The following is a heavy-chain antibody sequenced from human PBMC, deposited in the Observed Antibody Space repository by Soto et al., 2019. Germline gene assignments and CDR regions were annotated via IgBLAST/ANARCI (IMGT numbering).Heavy chain of an antibody. Sequence: SETLSLTCTVSGGSISSSSYYWGWIRQPPGKGLEWIGSIYYSGSTYYNPSLKGGVTISVDTSKNRFSLKLSSVTAADTAVNYCARHGGIITIFGVVPNWFDPWGQGTLVTVSS. CDR2: IYYSGST. D-gene: IGHD3-3*01. CDR3: ARHGGIITIFGVVPNWFDP. V-gene: IGHV4-39*01. J-gene: IGHJ5*02. CDR1: GGSISSSSYY.